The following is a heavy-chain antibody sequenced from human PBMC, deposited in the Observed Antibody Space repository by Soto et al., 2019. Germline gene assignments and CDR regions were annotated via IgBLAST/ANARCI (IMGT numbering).Heavy chain of an antibody. CDR1: GYTFTTSG. V-gene: IGHV1-18*01. Sequence: QVQLVQSGGEVKKPGASVKVSCKASGYTFTTSGVSWVRQAPGQGLEWMGWVSGYNGNTKYEEKFQDRVTMTTDTSTSTAYLELRSLRLDDTAVYYCARAGELPYYYYGMDVWGQGTTVIVSS. CDR2: VSGYNGNT. CDR3: ARAGELPYYYYGMDV. J-gene: IGHJ6*02. D-gene: IGHD1-7*01.